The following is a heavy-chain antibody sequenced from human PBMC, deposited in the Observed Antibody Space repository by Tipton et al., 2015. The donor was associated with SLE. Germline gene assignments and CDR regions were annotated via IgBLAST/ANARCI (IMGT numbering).Heavy chain of an antibody. CDR2: LYSGGNT. Sequence: GSLRLSCAASGFTVRTNYMTWVRQAPGKGLEWVSVLYSGGNTYYSDSVKGRFTISRDDSKNTLYLQMNSLTVEDTALYYCVKDIDLWLLRGALDIWGQGTMVTVSS. J-gene: IGHJ3*02. CDR3: VKDIDLWLLRGALDI. CDR1: GFTVRTNY. V-gene: IGHV3-53*05. D-gene: IGHD3-10*01.